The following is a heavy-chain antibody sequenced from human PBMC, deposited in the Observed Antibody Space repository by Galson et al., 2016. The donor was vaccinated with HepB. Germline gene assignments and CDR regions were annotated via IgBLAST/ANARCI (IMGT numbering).Heavy chain of an antibody. V-gene: IGHV4-31*03. CDR3: ARGGSRRTCQH. CDR1: GGSISSGGYY. CDR2: IYYSGST. J-gene: IGHJ1*01. D-gene: IGHD3-16*01. Sequence: LSLTCTVSGGSISSGGYYWSWIRQHPGKGLEWIGYIYYSGSTYYNPSLKSRVTISVDTSKNQFPLKLSSVTAADTAVYYCARGGSRRTCQHWGQGTLVTVSS.